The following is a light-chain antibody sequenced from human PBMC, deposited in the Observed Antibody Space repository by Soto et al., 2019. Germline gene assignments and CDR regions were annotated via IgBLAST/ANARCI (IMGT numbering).Light chain of an antibody. CDR3: QAYDSSLRASL. J-gene: IGLJ2*01. Sequence: QSALTQPASVSGSPGQSITISCTGTSSDIGGYNLVSWYQQHPGEAPKLIIYQVTNRPSGVSNRFSGSKSGNTASLTVSGLQAEDEGDYYCQAYDSSLRASLFGGGTKLTVL. CDR2: QVT. V-gene: IGLV2-14*01. CDR1: SSDIGGYNL.